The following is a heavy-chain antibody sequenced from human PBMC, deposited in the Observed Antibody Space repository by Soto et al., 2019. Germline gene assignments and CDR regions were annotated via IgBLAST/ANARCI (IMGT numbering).Heavy chain of an antibody. D-gene: IGHD6-19*01. V-gene: IGHV5-51*01. CDR3: ARQWLVLENWFDP. CDR2: IYPGDSDT. Sequence: GESLKISCKGSGYRFTNYWIGWVRQMPGKGLEWMGIIYPGDSDTRYSPSFQGQVTISADKSINTAYLQWSSLKASDTAMYYCARQWLVLENWFDPWGQGTLVTVAS. J-gene: IGHJ5*02. CDR1: GYRFTNYW.